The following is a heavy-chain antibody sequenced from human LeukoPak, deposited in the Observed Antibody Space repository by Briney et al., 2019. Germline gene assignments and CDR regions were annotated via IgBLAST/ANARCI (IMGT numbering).Heavy chain of an antibody. V-gene: IGHV3-48*01. CDR3: AKHPSGYYYDHFDY. J-gene: IGHJ4*02. CDR2: LSSSSSVI. Sequence: GGSLRLSCAASGFTFSTYAMDWVRQAPGKGLEWVSYLSSSSSVIYHADSVKGRFTISRDNAKNSLYLQMNSLRTEDTAVYYCAKHPSGYYYDHFDYWGQGTLVTVSS. D-gene: IGHD3-22*01. CDR1: GFTFSTYA.